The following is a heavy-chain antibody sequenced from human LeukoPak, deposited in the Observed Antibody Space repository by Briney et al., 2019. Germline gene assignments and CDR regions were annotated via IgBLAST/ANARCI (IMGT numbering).Heavy chain of an antibody. J-gene: IGHJ4*02. CDR2: IIPIFGTA. CDR3: ARGLYDSSGLDY. D-gene: IGHD3-22*01. CDR1: GGTFSSYA. V-gene: IGHV1-69*05. Sequence: ASVKVSCKASGGTFSSYAISWVRQAPGQGLEWMGGIIPIFGTANYAQKFQGRVTITTDESTSTAYMELSSLRSGDTAVYYCARGLYDSSGLDYWGQGTLVTVSS.